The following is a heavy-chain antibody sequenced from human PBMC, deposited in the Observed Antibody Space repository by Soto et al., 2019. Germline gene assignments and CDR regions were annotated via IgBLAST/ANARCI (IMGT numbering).Heavy chain of an antibody. CDR3: ARGNGSGSYYLLDY. CDR2: IWYDGSNK. CDR1: GFTFSSYG. Sequence: QVQLVESGGGVVQPGRSLRLSCAASGFTFSSYGMHWVRQAPGKGLEWVAVIWYDGSNKYYADSVKGRFTISRDNSKNTLYLQMNSLSAEDTAVYYCARGNGSGSYYLLDYWGQGTLVTVSS. D-gene: IGHD3-10*01. V-gene: IGHV3-33*01. J-gene: IGHJ4*02.